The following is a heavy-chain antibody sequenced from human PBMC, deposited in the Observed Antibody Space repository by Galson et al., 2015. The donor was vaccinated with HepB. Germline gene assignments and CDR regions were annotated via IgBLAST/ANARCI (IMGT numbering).Heavy chain of an antibody. CDR2: IYSGGNT. Sequence: SLRLSCAVSGFSVSSNYMTWVRRAPGKGLECVAHIYSGGNTYYADSVKGRFTVSRDNSKNTLYLQMSSLRAEDAAVYYCARGLVSSGYYGDYWGQGTLVTVSS. J-gene: IGHJ4*02. D-gene: IGHD3-22*01. CDR1: GFSVSSNY. V-gene: IGHV3-53*01. CDR3: ARGLVSSGYYGDY.